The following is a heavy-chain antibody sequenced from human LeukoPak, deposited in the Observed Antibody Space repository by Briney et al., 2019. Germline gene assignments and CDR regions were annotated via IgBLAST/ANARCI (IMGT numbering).Heavy chain of an antibody. V-gene: IGHV4-34*01. CDR1: GGSFSDYY. Sequence: SETLSLTCAVYGGSFSDYYWSWIRQPPGKGLEWIGEINHSGSTNYNPSLKSRVTISVDTSKNQFSLKLSSVTAADTAVYYCARRGYCSSTSCPAYYYFDYWGQGTLVTVSS. J-gene: IGHJ4*02. D-gene: IGHD2-2*01. CDR2: INHSGST. CDR3: ARRGYCSSTSCPAYYYFDY.